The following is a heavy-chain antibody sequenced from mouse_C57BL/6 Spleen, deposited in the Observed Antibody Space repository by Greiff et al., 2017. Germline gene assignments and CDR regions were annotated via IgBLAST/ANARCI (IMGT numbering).Heavy chain of an antibody. J-gene: IGHJ4*01. CDR1: GYTFTSYT. Sequence: VQLQESGAELARPGASVKMSCKASGYTFTSYTMHWVKQRPGQGLEWIGYINPSSGYTKYNQKFKDKATLTADKSSSTAYMQLSSLTSEDSAVYDCARPITTVVAKAMDYWGQGTSVTVSS. D-gene: IGHD1-1*01. CDR2: INPSSGYT. V-gene: IGHV1-4*01. CDR3: ARPITTVVAKAMDY.